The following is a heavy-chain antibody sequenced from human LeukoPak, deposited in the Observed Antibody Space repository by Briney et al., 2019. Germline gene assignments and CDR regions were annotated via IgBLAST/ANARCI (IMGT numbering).Heavy chain of an antibody. J-gene: IGHJ4*02. V-gene: IGHV4-59*02. Sequence: PSGTLSLTCTVSGGSARTYYWSWIRQSPGKGLEWIGYIYSGSTNYNPSLKSRVTISVDASKNQCSLKLRSVTAADTAVYFCAGAHSNSFYFDFWGQGTLVSVSS. CDR3: AGAHSNSFYFDF. D-gene: IGHD4-11*01. CDR1: GGSARTYY. CDR2: IYSGST.